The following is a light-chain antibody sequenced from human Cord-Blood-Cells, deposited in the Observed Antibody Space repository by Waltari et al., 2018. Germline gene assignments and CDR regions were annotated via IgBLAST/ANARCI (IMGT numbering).Light chain of an antibody. CDR2: DVS. Sequence: QSALTQPASVSGSPVQSITISCTGTSSDVGGYNYVSWYQQHPGKAPKLMIYDVSNRPSGVSNRFSGSKSGNTASLTISGLQAEDEADYYCSSYTSSSNVVFGGGTKLTVL. J-gene: IGLJ2*01. V-gene: IGLV2-14*01. CDR1: SSDVGGYNY. CDR3: SSYTSSSNVV.